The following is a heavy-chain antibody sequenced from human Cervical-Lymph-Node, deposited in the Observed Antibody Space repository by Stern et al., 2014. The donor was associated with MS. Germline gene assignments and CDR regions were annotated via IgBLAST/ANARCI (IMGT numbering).Heavy chain of an antibody. CDR2: ITNVGST. CDR3: ARDTSSPERSDW. Sequence: EEQLAESGGGEILPGGDLRPSSTASGITVSRDYMTWVRQAPGEGQEWVSLITNVGSTFYTDSVKGRFTISRDDSKNTVYLHMTSLRAEDTAMYYCARDTSSPERSDWWGQGTLVTVSS. J-gene: IGHJ4*02. V-gene: IGHV3-53*01. CDR1: GITVSRDY. D-gene: IGHD1-1*01.